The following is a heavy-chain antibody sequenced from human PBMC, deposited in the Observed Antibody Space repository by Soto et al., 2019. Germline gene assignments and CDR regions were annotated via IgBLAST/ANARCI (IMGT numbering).Heavy chain of an antibody. J-gene: IGHJ6*02. Sequence: PSETLSLTCTVSGGSISSGGYYWSWIRQHPGKGLEWIGYIYYSGGTYYNPSLKSRVTISVDTSKNQFSLKLSSVTAADTAVYYCARDKLLVGAKSLSYYYYGMDVWGQGTTVTVSS. CDR1: GGSISSGGYY. D-gene: IGHD1-26*01. V-gene: IGHV4-31*03. CDR3: ARDKLLVGAKSLSYYYYGMDV. CDR2: IYYSGGT.